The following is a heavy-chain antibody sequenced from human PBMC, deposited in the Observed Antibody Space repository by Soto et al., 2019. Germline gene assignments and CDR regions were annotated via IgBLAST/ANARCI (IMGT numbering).Heavy chain of an antibody. CDR2: IYYSGST. CDR3: ARDRLSDYYYYNMDV. CDR1: GGSISSYY. J-gene: IGHJ6*02. V-gene: IGHV4-59*01. Sequence: SETLSLTCTVSGGSISSYYWSWIRQPPGKGLEWIGYIYYSGSTNYNPSLKSRVTISVDTSKNQFSLKLSSVTAAGTAVYYCARDRLSDYYYYNMDVWGQGTTVTVS.